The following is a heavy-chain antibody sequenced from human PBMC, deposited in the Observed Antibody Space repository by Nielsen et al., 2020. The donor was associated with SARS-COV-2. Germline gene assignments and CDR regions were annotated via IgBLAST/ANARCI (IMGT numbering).Heavy chain of an antibody. V-gene: IGHV3-30*03. J-gene: IGHJ6*02. Sequence: GESLKISCAASGFTFSSYGMHWVRQAPGKGLEWVAVISYDGSNKYYADSVKGRFTISRDNSKNTLYLQMNSLRAEDTAVYYCARVPLGSSWYSYYYYYGMDVWGQGTTVTVSS. CDR3: ARVPLGSSWYSYYYYYGMDV. CDR1: GFTFSSYG. D-gene: IGHD6-13*01. CDR2: ISYDGSNK.